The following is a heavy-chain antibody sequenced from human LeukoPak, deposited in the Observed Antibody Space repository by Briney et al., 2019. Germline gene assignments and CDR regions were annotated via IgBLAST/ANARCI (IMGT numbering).Heavy chain of an antibody. Sequence: PSETLSLTCAVYGGSFSGYYWSWIRQPPGKGLEWIGEINHSGSTNYNPSLKSRVTISVDTSKNQFSLKLSSVTAADTAVYYCARHPGDYDFWSGYQKPNWFDPWGQGTLVTVSS. D-gene: IGHD3-3*01. V-gene: IGHV4-34*01. CDR2: INHSGST. J-gene: IGHJ5*02. CDR3: ARHPGDYDFWSGYQKPNWFDP. CDR1: GGSFSGYY.